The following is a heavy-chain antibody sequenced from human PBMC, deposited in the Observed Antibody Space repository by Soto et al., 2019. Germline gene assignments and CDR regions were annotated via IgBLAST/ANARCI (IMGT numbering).Heavy chain of an antibody. Sequence: SETLSLTCAVSGGSISSSNWWSWVRQPPGKGLEWIGEIYHSGSTNYNPSLKSRVTISVDKSKNQFSLKLSSVTAADTAVYYCARTHDIVVVTAILGYGMDGWGQGTTVTVSS. D-gene: IGHD2-21*02. CDR2: IYHSGST. V-gene: IGHV4-4*02. CDR3: ARTHDIVVVTAILGYGMDG. J-gene: IGHJ6*02. CDR1: GGSISSSNW.